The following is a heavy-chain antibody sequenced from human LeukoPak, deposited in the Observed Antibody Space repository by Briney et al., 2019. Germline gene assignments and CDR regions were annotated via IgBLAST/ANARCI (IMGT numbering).Heavy chain of an antibody. CDR1: GFTFSSYA. D-gene: IGHD2-2*01. J-gene: IGHJ6*02. CDR3: AKDGTYCSSTSCPGAYYYYYGMDV. CDR2: ISGSGGST. V-gene: IGHV3-23*01. Sequence: GGSLRPSCAASGFTFSSYAMSWVRQAPGKGLEWVSAISGSGGSTYYADSVKGRFTISRDNSKNTLYLQMNSLRAEDTAVYYCAKDGTYCSSTSCPGAYYYYYGMDVWGQGTTVTVSS.